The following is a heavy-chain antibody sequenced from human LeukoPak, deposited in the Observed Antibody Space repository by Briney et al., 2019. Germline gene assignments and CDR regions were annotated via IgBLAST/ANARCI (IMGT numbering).Heavy chain of an antibody. CDR1: GFTFGSYG. Sequence: GGSLRPSCAASGFTFGSYGMSWVRQAPGKGLEWVSFITPNADRTSYAGSVEGRFTISRDNPRNTLYMQMNSLRDEDTAIYYCAIMHGYYDGSGYWVQWGQGTLVTVSS. J-gene: IGHJ1*01. D-gene: IGHD3-22*01. CDR3: AIMHGYYDGSGYWVQ. CDR2: ITPNADRT. V-gene: IGHV3-23*01.